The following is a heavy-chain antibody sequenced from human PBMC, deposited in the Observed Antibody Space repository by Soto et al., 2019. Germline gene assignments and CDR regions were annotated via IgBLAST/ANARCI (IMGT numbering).Heavy chain of an antibody. V-gene: IGHV3-23*01. CDR3: AKTDVYGSPKMFDY. Sequence: GGSLRLSCAASGFTFNNYAMSWVRQANPGKGLEWVAAISGSGGTTYHADSVKGRFAISRDNSKNTVYLQMSSLRAEDTAIYYCAKTDVYGSPKMFDYWGQGTLVTVSS. CDR1: GFTFNNYA. J-gene: IGHJ4*02. CDR2: ISGSGGTT. D-gene: IGHD1-26*01.